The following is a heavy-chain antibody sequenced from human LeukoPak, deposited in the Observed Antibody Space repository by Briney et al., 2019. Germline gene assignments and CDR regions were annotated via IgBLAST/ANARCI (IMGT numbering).Heavy chain of an antibody. J-gene: IGHJ5*01. CDR3: ARDWNQLLYNWYDS. Sequence: PGGSLRLSCVASGFIFSDYYMAWIRQSPGKGLEWVSYISGSGSTISYADSVKGRFTISRDNAKNSLYLQMNSLTPDDTAMYYCARDWNQLLYNWYDSWGQGTLVTVSS. CDR1: GFIFSDYY. D-gene: IGHD2-21*01. V-gene: IGHV3-11*01. CDR2: ISGSGSTI.